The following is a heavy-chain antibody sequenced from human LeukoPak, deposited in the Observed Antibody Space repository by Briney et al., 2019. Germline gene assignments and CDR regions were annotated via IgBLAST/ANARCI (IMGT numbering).Heavy chain of an antibody. Sequence: GGSLRLSCAASGFTFSSYAMSWVRQAPGKGLEWVSAISGSGGSTYYADSVKGRFTISRDNPKNTLYLQMNSLRAEDTAVYYCAKDSGVVPAAINWFDPWGQGTLVTVSS. CDR1: GFTFSSYA. CDR2: ISGSGGST. J-gene: IGHJ5*02. V-gene: IGHV3-23*01. CDR3: AKDSGVVPAAINWFDP. D-gene: IGHD2-2*01.